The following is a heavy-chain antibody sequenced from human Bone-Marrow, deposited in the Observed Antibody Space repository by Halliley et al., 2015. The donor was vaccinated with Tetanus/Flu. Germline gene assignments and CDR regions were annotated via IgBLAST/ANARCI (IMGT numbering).Heavy chain of an antibody. D-gene: IGHD6-6*01. CDR2: ISWNGGIK. CDR3: VKAYSSSSSGWFDL. Sequence: SLRLSCTVSGFTFDDYAMLWVRQGPGKGLEWVSGISWNGGIKAYADSVTGRFTISRDNAKNSLYLQMNSLRAEDTALYYRVKAYSSSSSGWFDLWGQGTLVTVSA. CDR1: GFTFDDYA. J-gene: IGHJ5*02. V-gene: IGHV3-9*01.